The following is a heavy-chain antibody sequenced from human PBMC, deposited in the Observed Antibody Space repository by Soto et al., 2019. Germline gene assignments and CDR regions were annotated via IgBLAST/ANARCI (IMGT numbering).Heavy chain of an antibody. CDR1: GYTFTSYG. D-gene: IGHD1-26*01. CDR3: ARYQVGATGDY. Sequence: QIQLGHSGAEVKKPGASLKVSCKASGYTFTSYGISWFRQAPGRGLEWMGWISAYNANPNYAQKLQGSVTMTTDTSTTTAYMELRSLRSDDTDVYYCARYQVGATGDYWGQGSLVPVSA. J-gene: IGHJ4*02. V-gene: IGHV1-18*01. CDR2: ISAYNANP.